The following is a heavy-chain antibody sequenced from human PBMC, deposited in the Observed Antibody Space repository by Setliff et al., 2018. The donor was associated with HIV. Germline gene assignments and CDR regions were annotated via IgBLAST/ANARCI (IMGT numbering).Heavy chain of an antibody. D-gene: IGHD6-19*01. V-gene: IGHV4-4*07. CDR3: ARSPRIGVAGEFEY. CDR2: IYTSGST. CDR1: GGSISSYY. Sequence: PSETLSLTCTVSGGSISSYYWSWIRQPAGKGLEWIGRIYTSGSTNYNPSLKGRVTMSVDTSKNQFSLKLNSVTALDTAVYYCARSPRIGVAGEFEYWGQGTLVTVSS. J-gene: IGHJ4*02.